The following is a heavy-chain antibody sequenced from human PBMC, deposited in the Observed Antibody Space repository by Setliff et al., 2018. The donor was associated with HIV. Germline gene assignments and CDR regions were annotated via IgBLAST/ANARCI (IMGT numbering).Heavy chain of an antibody. J-gene: IGHJ6*02. CDR3: ARRKGGYGLDV. CDR1: GGSISSSSYY. V-gene: IGHV4-39*01. CDR2: FSVPGTT. D-gene: IGHD3-16*01. Sequence: SETLSLTCTVSGGSISSSSYYWGWIRQPAGKGLEWIGRFSVPGTTNYGPSFKSRLTIWVDMSKNQFSLKLTSVTAADTAVYYCARRKGGYGLDVWGQGTTVTVSS.